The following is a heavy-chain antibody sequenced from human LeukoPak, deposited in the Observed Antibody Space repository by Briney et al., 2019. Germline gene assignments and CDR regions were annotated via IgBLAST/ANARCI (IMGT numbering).Heavy chain of an antibody. CDR3: AKDREPARDGYKLGGFDY. Sequence: GGSLTLSCAAAAFTFNSNAMGWVRQAPGKGLEWVSSLSGSGDTHYGEYVEGRFTISRDNSKNRLFLQMSRLRGEDTAVYYCAKDREPARDGYKLGGFDYWGQGTLVTVSS. J-gene: IGHJ4*02. CDR1: AFTFNSNA. D-gene: IGHD5-24*01. CDR2: LSGSGDT. V-gene: IGHV3-23*01.